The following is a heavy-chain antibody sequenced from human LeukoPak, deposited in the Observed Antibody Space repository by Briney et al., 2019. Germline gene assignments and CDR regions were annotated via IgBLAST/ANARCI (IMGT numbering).Heavy chain of an antibody. V-gene: IGHV5-10-1*01. J-gene: IGHJ3*02. D-gene: IGHD4-23*01. CDR2: IDPSDSYT. CDR1: GYSFTSYW. CDR3: ARQGDYGGNSGNDAFDI. Sequence: GESLKISCKGSGYSFTSYWISWVRQMPGKGLEWMGRIDPSDSYTNYSPSFQGHVTISADKSISTAYLQWSSLKASDTAMYYCARQGDYGGNSGNDAFDIWGQGTMVTVSS.